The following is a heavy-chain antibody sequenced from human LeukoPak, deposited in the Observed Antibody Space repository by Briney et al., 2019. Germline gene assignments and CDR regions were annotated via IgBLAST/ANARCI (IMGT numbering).Heavy chain of an antibody. Sequence: GGSLRLSCAASGFTFSSYSMNWVRQAPGKGLEWVSGINWNGGSTGYADSVKGRFTISRDNAKNSLYLQMNSLRAEDTALYYCARAGGEGATYFDYWGQGTLVTVSS. CDR2: INWNGGST. CDR3: ARAGGEGATYFDY. CDR1: GFTFSSYS. J-gene: IGHJ4*02. V-gene: IGHV3-20*04. D-gene: IGHD1-26*01.